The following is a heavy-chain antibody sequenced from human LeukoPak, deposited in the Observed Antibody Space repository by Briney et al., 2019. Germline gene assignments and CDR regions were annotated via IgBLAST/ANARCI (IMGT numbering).Heavy chain of an antibody. J-gene: IGHJ4*02. Sequence: HPGGSLRLSCAASGFSVSSKYMIWVRQAPGMGLEWVSVLYSGGSTYYADSVKGRFTISRDNSKNTLYLQMNSLRAEDTAVYYCAKGQWLAEAFDYWGQGTLVTVSS. CDR1: GFSVSSKY. V-gene: IGHV3-53*01. D-gene: IGHD6-19*01. CDR2: LYSGGST. CDR3: AKGQWLAEAFDY.